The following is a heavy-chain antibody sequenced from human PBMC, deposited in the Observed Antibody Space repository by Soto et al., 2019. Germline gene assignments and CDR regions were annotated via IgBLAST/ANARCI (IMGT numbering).Heavy chain of an antibody. CDR3: ARGFRRAADPIDS. Sequence: GGSLRLSCAASGFPSSDYYMSWIRQAPGKGLQWVSYTSSSSIFYADSVKGRFSISRDNVKNSLYLQMSSLRAEDTAVYYCARGFRRAADPIDSWGQGTLVTVSS. J-gene: IGHJ4*02. V-gene: IGHV3-11*01. D-gene: IGHD6-13*01. CDR1: GFPSSDYY. CDR2: TSSSSI.